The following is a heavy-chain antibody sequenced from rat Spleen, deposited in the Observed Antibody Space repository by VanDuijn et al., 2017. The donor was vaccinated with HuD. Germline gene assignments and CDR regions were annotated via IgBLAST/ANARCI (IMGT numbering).Heavy chain of an antibody. CDR1: GFTFSNYG. CDR2: ISYDGSST. D-gene: IGHD1-9*01. Sequence: EVQLVESGGGLVQPGRSLKLSCAASGFTFSNYGMAWVRQAPTKGLEWVATISYDGSSTYYRDSVKGRFTISRDNAKSTLYLQMDSLRSEDTATYYCARHDDYGYTYDYVMDAWGQGASVTVSS. CDR3: ARHDDYGYTYDYVMDA. J-gene: IGHJ4*01. V-gene: IGHV5-29*01.